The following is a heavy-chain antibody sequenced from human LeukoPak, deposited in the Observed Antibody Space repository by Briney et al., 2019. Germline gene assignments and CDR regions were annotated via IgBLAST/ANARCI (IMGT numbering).Heavy chain of an antibody. J-gene: IGHJ4*02. CDR2: INHSGST. CDR1: GGSFSSYY. Sequence: SETLSLTCTFYGGSFSSYYWSWVRQPPGKGLEWIGEINHSGSTTYNPSLRSRVAISVDTSKKHFSLKLTSVTAADTAVYFCAQTLEVSTITVHYWGQGTLVTVSS. D-gene: IGHD2-8*02. V-gene: IGHV4-34*01. CDR3: AQTLEVSTITVHY.